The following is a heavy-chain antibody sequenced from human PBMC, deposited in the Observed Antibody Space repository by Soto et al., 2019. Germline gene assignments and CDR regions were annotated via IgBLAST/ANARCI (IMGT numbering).Heavy chain of an antibody. CDR2: ISISGTTI. Sequence: PGGSLRLSCAASGFTLSDYYMTWIRQAPGKGLEWVSDISISGTTIHYADSVRGRFTISRDNAKNSLWLQMNTLRAEDTAVYYCARDADILTGSDAFDIWGQGTMVTVSS. J-gene: IGHJ3*02. D-gene: IGHD3-9*01. CDR3: ARDADILTGSDAFDI. V-gene: IGHV3-11*01. CDR1: GFTLSDYY.